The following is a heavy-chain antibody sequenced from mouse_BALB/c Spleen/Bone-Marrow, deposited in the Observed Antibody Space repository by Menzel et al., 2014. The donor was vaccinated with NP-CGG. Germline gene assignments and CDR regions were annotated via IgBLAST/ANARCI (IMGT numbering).Heavy chain of an antibody. J-gene: IGHJ3*01. CDR1: GFSFNSYG. Sequence: EVKLVESGGGLVKSGGSLKLSCAASGFSFNSYGMSWVRQTPEKRLEWVATISGGGSYTFYPDSVKGRFTISRDNAKNNLYLQLSSLRPEDTALYYCARHAYYDQTEVSFVYWGQGTLVTVSA. V-gene: IGHV5-9-2*01. D-gene: IGHD2-4*01. CDR2: ISGGGSYT. CDR3: ARHAYYDQTEVSFVY.